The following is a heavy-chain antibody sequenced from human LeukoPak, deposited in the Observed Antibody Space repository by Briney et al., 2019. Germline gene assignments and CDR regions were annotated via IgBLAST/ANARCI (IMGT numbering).Heavy chain of an antibody. Sequence: PSETLSLTCTVSGGSISSYYWSWIRQPPGKGLEWIGYIYYSGSTNYNPSLKSRVTISVDTSKNQFSLKLSSVTAADTAVYYRARDTQARGIDYWGQGTLVTVSS. CDR2: IYYSGST. V-gene: IGHV4-59*01. D-gene: IGHD3-10*01. J-gene: IGHJ4*02. CDR3: ARDTQARGIDY. CDR1: GGSISSYY.